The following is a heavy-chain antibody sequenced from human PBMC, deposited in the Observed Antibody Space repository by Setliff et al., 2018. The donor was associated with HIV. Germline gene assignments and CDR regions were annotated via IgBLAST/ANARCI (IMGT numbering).Heavy chain of an antibody. Sequence: GGSLRLSSVASGFTFRTYGMNWVRQAPSKGLEWVAVIWYDGSNKYYADSVKGRFTVSRDNSKNSLSLPMHSLRAEDTAVYYCAKNPKYISGWFQYYFDYWGQGALVTVSS. J-gene: IGHJ4*02. V-gene: IGHV3-33*06. CDR3: AKNPKYISGWFQYYFDY. CDR2: IWYDGSNK. D-gene: IGHD6-19*01. CDR1: GFTFRTYG.